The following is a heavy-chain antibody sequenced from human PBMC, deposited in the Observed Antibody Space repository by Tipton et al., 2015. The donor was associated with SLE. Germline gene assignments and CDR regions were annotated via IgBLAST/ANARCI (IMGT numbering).Heavy chain of an antibody. D-gene: IGHD3-10*01. V-gene: IGHV4-39*07. J-gene: IGHJ2*01. CDR1: GGSISSSSYY. Sequence: TLSLTCTVSGGSISSSSYYWGWIRQPPGKGLEWIGSIYYSGSTYYSPSLKSRVTISVDTSKNQFSPKLSSVTAADTAVYYCARDLLGYYYGSGSYSRYFDLWGRGTLVTVSS. CDR3: ARDLLGYYYGSGSYSRYFDL. CDR2: IYYSGST.